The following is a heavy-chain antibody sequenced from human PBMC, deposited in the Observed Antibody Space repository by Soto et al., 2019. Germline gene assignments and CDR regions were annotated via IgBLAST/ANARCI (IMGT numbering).Heavy chain of an antibody. CDR2: TSFSGYT. J-gene: IGHJ4*02. V-gene: IGHV4-30-4*01. Sequence: QVQLQESGPGLVKPSQTLSLTCTVSGDSVSGGDSYWSWIRQPPGKALEWIGYTSFSGYTSYSPSLTSRATISVDMSKSQFSLRLTSVTAADTAIYYCVRGGNPYHYATSGPGTFDKWGQGTLVSVSS. CDR3: VRGGNPYHYATSGPGTFDK. D-gene: IGHD3-22*01. CDR1: GDSVSGGDSY.